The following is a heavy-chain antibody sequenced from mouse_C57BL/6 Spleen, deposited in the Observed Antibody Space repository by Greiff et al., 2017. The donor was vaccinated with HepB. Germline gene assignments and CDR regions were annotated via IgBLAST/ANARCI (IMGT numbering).Heavy chain of an antibody. J-gene: IGHJ1*03. V-gene: IGHV14-3*01. CDR1: GFSIKNTY. D-gene: IGHD1-1*01. CDR3: ARDYGSSYWYFDV. Sequence: VQLKQSVAELVRPGASVKLSCTASGFSIKNTYMHWVKQRPEQGLEWIGRIDPANGNTKYAPKFQGKATITADTSSNTAYLQLSSLTSEDTAIYYCARDYGSSYWYFDVWGTGTTVTVSS. CDR2: IDPANGNT.